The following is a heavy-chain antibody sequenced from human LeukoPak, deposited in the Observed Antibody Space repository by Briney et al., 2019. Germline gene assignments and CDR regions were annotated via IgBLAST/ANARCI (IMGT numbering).Heavy chain of an antibody. CDR1: GGSISSGGYY. Sequence: SQTLSLTCTVSGGSISSGGYYWSWIRQRPGKGLEWIGYIYYSGSTYYNPSLKSRVTISVDTSKNQFSLKLSSVTAADTAVYYCARNPYSSSSNWFDPWGQGTLVTVSS. CDR2: IYYSGST. J-gene: IGHJ5*02. D-gene: IGHD6-13*01. V-gene: IGHV4-31*03. CDR3: ARNPYSSSSNWFDP.